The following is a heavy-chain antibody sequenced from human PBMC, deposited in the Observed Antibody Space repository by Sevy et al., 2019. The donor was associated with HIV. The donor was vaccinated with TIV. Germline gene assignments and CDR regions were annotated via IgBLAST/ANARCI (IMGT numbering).Heavy chain of an antibody. CDR2: IKQDGSEA. J-gene: IGHJ5*02. D-gene: IGHD1-26*01. CDR1: GFNFRNFW. CDR3: VRDKEVGASILDA. V-gene: IGHV3-7*03. Sequence: GGSLRLSCVASGFNFRNFWMSWVRQAPVKGLECVADIKQDGSEAYYVDSVKGRFTISRDNAKNSLYLQMNSLRDEDTAMYFCVRDKEVGASILDAWGQGTPVTVSS.